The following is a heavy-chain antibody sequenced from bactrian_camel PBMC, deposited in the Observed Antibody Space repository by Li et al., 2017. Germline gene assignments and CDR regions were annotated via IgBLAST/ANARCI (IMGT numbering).Heavy chain of an antibody. CDR3: VREEKEVVALMGFGY. J-gene: IGHJ6*01. CDR2: INSGGGTT. CDR1: GYTFSSYD. Sequence: VQLVESGGGLVQPGGSLRLSCVASGYTFSSYDMTWVRQAPGKGLEWVSSINSGGGTTYYADSVKGRLTISRDNAKNTVYLQMTSLKPEDTAAYYCVREEKEVVALMGFGYWGQGTQVTVS. V-gene: IGHV3S40*01. D-gene: IGHD2*01.